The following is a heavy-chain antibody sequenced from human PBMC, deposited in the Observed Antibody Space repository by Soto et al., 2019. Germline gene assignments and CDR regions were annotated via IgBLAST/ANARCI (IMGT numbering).Heavy chain of an antibody. J-gene: IGHJ2*01. CDR2: ISGRGGST. CDR3: AKDEVVTAIGGYFDL. CDR1: GFTFSSYA. V-gene: IGHV3-23*01. Sequence: GGSLRLSCAASGFTFSSYAMSWVRQAPGKGLEWVSAISGRGGSTYYADSVKGRFTISGDNSKNTLYLQMNSLRAEDTAVYYCAKDEVVTAIGGYFDLWGRGTLVTVSS. D-gene: IGHD2-21*02.